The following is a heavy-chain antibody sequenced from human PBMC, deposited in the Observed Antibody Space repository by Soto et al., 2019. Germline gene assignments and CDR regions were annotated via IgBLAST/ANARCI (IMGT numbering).Heavy chain of an antibody. D-gene: IGHD2-2*01. J-gene: IGHJ6*02. Sequence: PGGSLRLSCAASGFTFSSYWMHWVRQAPGKGLVWVSRINSDGSSTSYADSVKGRFTISRDNAKNTLYLQTNSLRAEDTAVYYCARVLRCSSTSCSYGMDVWGQGTTVTVSS. CDR3: ARVLRCSSTSCSYGMDV. CDR2: INSDGSST. CDR1: GFTFSSYW. V-gene: IGHV3-74*01.